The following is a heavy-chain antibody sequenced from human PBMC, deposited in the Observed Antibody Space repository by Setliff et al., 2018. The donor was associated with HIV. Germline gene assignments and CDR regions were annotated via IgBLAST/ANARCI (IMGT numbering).Heavy chain of an antibody. CDR1: GYIFTGYY. D-gene: IGHD3-22*01. J-gene: IGHJ4*02. CDR3: AREKYDNSVRPPPTLKY. Sequence: ASVKVSCKASGYIFTGYYLHWVRQAPGQGLEWMGWINPNSGGTNFAQKFQGRVTMTRDTSISTAYMELSRLRSDDTAVYYCAREKYDNSVRPPPTLKYWGPGTLVTVSS. V-gene: IGHV1-2*02. CDR2: INPNSGGT.